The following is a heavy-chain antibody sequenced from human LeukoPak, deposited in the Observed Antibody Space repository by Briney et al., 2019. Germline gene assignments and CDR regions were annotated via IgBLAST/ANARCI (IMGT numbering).Heavy chain of an antibody. CDR1: GFTFSSYG. CDR2: IWYDGSNK. Sequence: PGGSLRLSCAASGFTFSSYGMHWVRQAPGKGLEWVAVIWYDGSNKYYADSGKGRFTISRDNSRNTLYLQMNSLRAEDTAVYYCARDMGDGDYVLGYWGQGTLVTVSS. V-gene: IGHV3-33*01. J-gene: IGHJ4*02. D-gene: IGHD4-17*01. CDR3: ARDMGDGDYVLGY.